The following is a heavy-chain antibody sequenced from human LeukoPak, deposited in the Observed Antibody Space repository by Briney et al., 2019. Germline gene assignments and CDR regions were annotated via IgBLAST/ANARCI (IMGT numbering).Heavy chain of an antibody. Sequence: VKVSCKASGYTFTGYYIHWVRQAPGQGLEWMGWINPDSGGTNYAQKFQGRVTVTRDTSISTAYMELSRLRSDDTAVYYCARVPRVTVFGVVRRGQDYFDYWGQGTLVTVSS. CDR1: GYTFTGYY. CDR2: INPDSGGT. CDR3: ARVPRVTVFGVVRRGQDYFDY. J-gene: IGHJ4*02. V-gene: IGHV1-2*02. D-gene: IGHD3-3*01.